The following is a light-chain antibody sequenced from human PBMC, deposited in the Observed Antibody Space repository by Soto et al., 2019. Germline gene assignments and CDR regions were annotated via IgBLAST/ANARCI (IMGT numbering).Light chain of an antibody. CDR1: QSISSN. CDR2: GAS. J-gene: IGKJ1*01. Sequence: TQSPGTLSVSLWEIATLSCRASQSISSNLAWYQQKPGQAPRLLIYGASSRATGIPDRFSGSGSGTDFTLTISRLEPEDFAVYYCQQYGSSPRTFGQGTKVDI. CDR3: QQYGSSPRT. V-gene: IGKV3-20*01.